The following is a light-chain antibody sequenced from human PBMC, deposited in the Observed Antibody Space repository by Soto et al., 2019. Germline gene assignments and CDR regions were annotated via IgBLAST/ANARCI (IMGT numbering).Light chain of an antibody. V-gene: IGKV3-15*01. CDR1: QGVSRK. Sequence: DIVMTQSPATLSVAPGERVTFSCRASQGVSRKLAWYQHKPGQAPRLLISGASTGAAGIPLRFSGSGSGTEFTLTISSLQSEDFGVYYCQQIKDWPATFGQGTKVDIK. CDR3: QQIKDWPAT. J-gene: IGKJ1*01. CDR2: GAS.